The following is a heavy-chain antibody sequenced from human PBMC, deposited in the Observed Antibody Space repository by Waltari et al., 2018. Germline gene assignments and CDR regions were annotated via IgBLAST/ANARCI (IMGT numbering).Heavy chain of an antibody. CDR2: IYYSGST. CDR3: ARPLPTLEQQLRPQPKDAFDI. V-gene: IGHV4-39*01. Sequence: QLQLQESGPGLVKPSETLSLTCTVSGGSISSSSYYWGWLRQPPGKGLEWIGSIYYSGSTYYNPSLKSRVTISVDTSKNQFSLKLSSVTAADTAVYYCARPLPTLEQQLRPQPKDAFDILGQGTMVTVSS. J-gene: IGHJ3*02. D-gene: IGHD6-13*01. CDR1: GGSISSSSYY.